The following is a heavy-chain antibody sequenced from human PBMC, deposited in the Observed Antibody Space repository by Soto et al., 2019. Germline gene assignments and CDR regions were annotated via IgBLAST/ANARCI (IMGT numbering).Heavy chain of an antibody. CDR2: ISWNSGSI. V-gene: IGHV3-9*01. Sequence: GGSLRLSCAASGFTFDDYAMHWVRQAPGKGLEWVSGISWNSGSIGYADSVKGRFTISRDNAKNSLYLQMNSLRAEDTALYYCAKDRQQLVLGAGAFDIWGQGTMVTVSS. J-gene: IGHJ3*02. D-gene: IGHD6-6*01. CDR3: AKDRQQLVLGAGAFDI. CDR1: GFTFDDYA.